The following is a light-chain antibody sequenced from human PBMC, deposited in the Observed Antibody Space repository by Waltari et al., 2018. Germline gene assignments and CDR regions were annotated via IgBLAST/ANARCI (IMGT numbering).Light chain of an antibody. Sequence: SYEVTQSPSVSVSPGQTANITCSGDNLGDKYVSWYQHKPGHSPLLIIYPDFKRPSGIPERFSGSNSENTATLTISGTQAMDEADYYCQAWDRSTVLFGGGAKLTVL. J-gene: IGLJ3*02. CDR2: PDF. CDR1: NLGDKY. V-gene: IGLV3-1*01. CDR3: QAWDRSTVL.